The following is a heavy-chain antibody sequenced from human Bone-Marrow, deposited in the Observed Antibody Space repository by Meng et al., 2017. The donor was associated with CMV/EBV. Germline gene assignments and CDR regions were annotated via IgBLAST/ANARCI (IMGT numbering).Heavy chain of an antibody. V-gene: IGHV3-30*04. Sequence: GGSLRLSCAASGFTFSSYAMHWVRQAPGKGLEWVAVISYDGSNKYYADSVKSRFTISRDNSKNTLYLQMNSLRAEDTAVYYCARVKPTAIIHDAFEIWGQGTMVTVSS. CDR3: ARVKPTAIIHDAFEI. D-gene: IGHD2-21*02. CDR2: ISYDGSNK. J-gene: IGHJ3*02. CDR1: GFTFSSYA.